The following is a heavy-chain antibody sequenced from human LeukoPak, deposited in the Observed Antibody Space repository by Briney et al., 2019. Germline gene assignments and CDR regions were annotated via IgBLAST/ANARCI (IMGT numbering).Heavy chain of an antibody. CDR3: AKEGGFGDFDT. V-gene: IGHV3-23*01. CDR2: ISDSGGST. D-gene: IGHD3-10*01. Sequence: GGSLRLSCAASASTFSSYAMDWVRQAPGKGLEWVSGISDSGGSTYYADSVKGRFTISRDNFKNTLYLQMNSLRAEDTALYYCAKEGGFGDFDTWGQGTLVTVSS. CDR1: ASTFSSYA. J-gene: IGHJ4*02.